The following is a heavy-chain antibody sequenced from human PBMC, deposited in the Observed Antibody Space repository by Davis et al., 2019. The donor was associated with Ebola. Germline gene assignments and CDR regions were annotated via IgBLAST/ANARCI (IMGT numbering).Heavy chain of an antibody. CDR3: ADSGYYLNGMDV. V-gene: IGHV4-59*01. D-gene: IGHD3-22*01. CDR1: GGSISSYY. CDR2: IYYSGST. J-gene: IGHJ6*02. Sequence: MPSETLSLTCTVSGGSISSYYWSWIRQPPGKGLEWIGYIYYSGSTNYNPSLKSRVTISVDTSKNQFSLKLSSVTAEDTAVYYCADSGYYLNGMDVWGQGTTVTVSS.